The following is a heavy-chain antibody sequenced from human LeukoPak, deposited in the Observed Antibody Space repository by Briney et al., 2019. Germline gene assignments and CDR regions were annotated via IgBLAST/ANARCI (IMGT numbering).Heavy chain of an antibody. D-gene: IGHD6-19*01. CDR2: ISGSGGST. CDR3: AKVRGQAVAGYFDY. J-gene: IGHJ4*02. CDR1: GLTLSSYA. Sequence: GGSLRLSCAASGLTLSSYAMSWVRQAPGKGLEWVSSISGSGGSTYYADFVKGQFTISRDNSKNTLYLHVNSLRVEDTAIYYCAKVRGQAVAGYFDYWGQGTLVTVSS. V-gene: IGHV3-23*01.